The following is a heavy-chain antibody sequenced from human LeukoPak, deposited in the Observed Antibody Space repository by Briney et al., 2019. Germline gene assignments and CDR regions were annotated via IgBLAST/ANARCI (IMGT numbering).Heavy chain of an antibody. CDR2: ISSGSSTI. Sequence: GGSLRLSCAASGFTFSSYSMNWVRQAPGKGLEWVSYISSGSSTIYYADSVKGRFTISRDNAKNSLYLQMNSLRAEDTAVYYCARWCSSSSCLLGFDYWGQGTLVTVSS. V-gene: IGHV3-48*01. CDR1: GFTFSSYS. CDR3: ARWCSSSSCLLGFDY. J-gene: IGHJ4*02. D-gene: IGHD2-2*01.